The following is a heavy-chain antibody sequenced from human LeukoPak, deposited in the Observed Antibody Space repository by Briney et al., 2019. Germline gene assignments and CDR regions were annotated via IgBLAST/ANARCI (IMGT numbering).Heavy chain of an antibody. Sequence: PSETLSLTCTVSGGSISSYYWSWIRQSPGKALEWIGHIHNSGSTSYNPSLKSRVTISVDTSKNQLSLKLSSVTAADTALYYCARNPPGGYDFDYWGQGTLVTVSS. D-gene: IGHD5-12*01. J-gene: IGHJ4*02. CDR3: ARNPPGGYDFDY. CDR2: IHNSGST. V-gene: IGHV4-59*01. CDR1: GGSISSYY.